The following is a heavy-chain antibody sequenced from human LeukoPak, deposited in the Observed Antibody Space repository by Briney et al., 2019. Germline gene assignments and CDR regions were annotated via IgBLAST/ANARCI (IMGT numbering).Heavy chain of an antibody. CDR1: GFTFSSYA. Sequence: GGSLRLSCAASGFTFSSYAMHWVRQAPGKGLERVAVISYDGSNKYYADSVKGRFTISRDNSKNTLYLQMNSLRAEDTAVYYCARGVGWEVQPYYYGMDVWGPGTTVTVSS. J-gene: IGHJ6*02. V-gene: IGHV3-30-3*01. D-gene: IGHD1-26*01. CDR3: ARGVGWEVQPYYYGMDV. CDR2: ISYDGSNK.